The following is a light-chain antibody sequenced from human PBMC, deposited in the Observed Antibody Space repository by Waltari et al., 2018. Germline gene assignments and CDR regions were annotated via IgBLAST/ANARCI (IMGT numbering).Light chain of an antibody. CDR2: ENN. Sequence: YTLTQPPSLSESPGRTVIISCTRSSGYIVSNHVHWFQQRPGSAPTIVIYENNLRPSGVPVRFSASIDRSSGSASLTSAGVKTEDVADYCCRSYDSRNVVFGGGTKVAVL. V-gene: IGLV6-57*03. CDR3: RSYDSRNVV. J-gene: IGLJ2*01. CDR1: SGYIVSNH.